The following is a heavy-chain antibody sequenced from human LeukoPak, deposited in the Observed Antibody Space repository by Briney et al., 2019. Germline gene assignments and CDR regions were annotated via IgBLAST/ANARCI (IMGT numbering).Heavy chain of an antibody. CDR1: GFTFDDYA. CDR2: ISWDGGST. Sequence: PGGSLRLSCTASGFTFDDYAMHWVRQAPGKGLEWVSLISWDGGSTYYADSVKGRFTISRDNSKNSLYLQMNSLRAEDTALYYCAKSRYSYGSFDYWGQGTLVTVSS. V-gene: IGHV3-43D*03. CDR3: AKSRYSYGSFDY. D-gene: IGHD5-18*01. J-gene: IGHJ4*02.